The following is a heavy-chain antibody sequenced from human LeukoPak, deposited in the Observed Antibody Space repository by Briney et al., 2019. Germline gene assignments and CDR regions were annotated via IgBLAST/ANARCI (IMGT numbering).Heavy chain of an antibody. CDR1: GGSISSYY. D-gene: IGHD5-18*01. J-gene: IGHJ6*02. CDR3: ARESIGDGYISSMDV. V-gene: IGHV4-59*01. Sequence: SETLSLTCTVSGGSISSYYWSWIRQPPGKGLEWIGYIYYSGSTNYNPSLKSRITISVDTSKNQFSLKLSSVTAEDTAVYYCARESIGDGYISSMDVWGQGTTVIVSS. CDR2: IYYSGST.